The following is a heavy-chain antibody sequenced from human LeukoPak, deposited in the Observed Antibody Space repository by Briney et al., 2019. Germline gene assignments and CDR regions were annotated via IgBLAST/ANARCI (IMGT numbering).Heavy chain of an antibody. CDR3: ARQWLPNGYFDY. CDR2: VNPNSGVT. V-gene: IGHV1-2*06. Sequence: ASVKVSCKASGYTFTAYFMHWVRQAPGQGLEWMGRVNPNSGVTNSIQKFQGRVTMTRDTSISTAYMELSGLRSYDTAVYYCARQWLPNGYFDYWGQGTLVTVSS. CDR1: GYTFTAYF. J-gene: IGHJ4*02. D-gene: IGHD6-19*01.